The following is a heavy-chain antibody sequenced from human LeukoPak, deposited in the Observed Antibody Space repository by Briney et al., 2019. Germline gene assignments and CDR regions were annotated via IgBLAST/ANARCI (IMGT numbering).Heavy chain of an antibody. CDR3: AKEEAYYYDSSGYHYRMLDY. V-gene: IGHV3-30*02. D-gene: IGHD3-22*01. CDR1: GFTFSSYG. CDR2: IRYDGSNK. Sequence: GGSLRLSCAASGFTFSSYGMHWVRQAPGKGLEWVAVIRYDGSNKYYADSVKGRFTISRDNSKNTLYLQMNSLRAEDTAVYYCAKEEAYYYDSSGYHYRMLDYWGQGTLVTVSS. J-gene: IGHJ4*02.